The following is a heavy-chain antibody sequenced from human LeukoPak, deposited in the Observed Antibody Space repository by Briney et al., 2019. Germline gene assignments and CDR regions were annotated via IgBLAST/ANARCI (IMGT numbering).Heavy chain of an antibody. J-gene: IGHJ4*02. Sequence: GGSLRLSCAASGLTFSDYSLNWVRQAPGKGLEWVSYISGIIFYADSVKGRFTISRDNAKNSLYLQMNSLRDEDTAVYYCARDKDYGFDYWGQGILVSVSS. CDR3: ARDKDYGFDY. V-gene: IGHV3-48*02. CDR2: ISGII. D-gene: IGHD4-17*01. CDR1: GLTFSDYS.